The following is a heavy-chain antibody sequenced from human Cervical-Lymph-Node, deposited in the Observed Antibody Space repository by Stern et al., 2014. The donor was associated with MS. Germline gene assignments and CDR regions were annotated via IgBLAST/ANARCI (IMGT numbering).Heavy chain of an antibody. CDR2: ISGSDGST. J-gene: IGHJ4*02. Sequence: EVHLVESGGTLVQPGGSLRLSCAASGFTFSSYAMSWVRQAPGTGLGWISVISGSDGSTFYADSVKGRFTISRDNSKNTLFLQMNSLRAEDTAVYYCAKVYGSGPFDYWGQGTLVTVSS. CDR1: GFTFSSYA. D-gene: IGHD6-19*01. CDR3: AKVYGSGPFDY. V-gene: IGHV3-23*04.